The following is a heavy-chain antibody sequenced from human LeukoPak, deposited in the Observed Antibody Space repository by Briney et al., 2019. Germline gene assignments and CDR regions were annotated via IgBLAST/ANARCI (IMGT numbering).Heavy chain of an antibody. CDR2: IIPIFATA. J-gene: IGHJ4*02. V-gene: IGHV1-69*13. CDR1: GGTFSSYA. D-gene: IGHD1-14*01. CDR3: ARRGTNRDYYFDP. Sequence: RASVKVSCKASGGTFSSYAISWVRQAPGQGLEWMGGIIPIFATANYAQKFQGRVTITADESTSTAYMELSSLRSEDTAVYYCARRGTNRDYYFDPWGQGTLVTVSS.